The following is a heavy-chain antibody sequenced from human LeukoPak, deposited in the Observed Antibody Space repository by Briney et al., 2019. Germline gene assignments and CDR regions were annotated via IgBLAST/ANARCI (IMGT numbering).Heavy chain of an antibody. CDR3: AGFCDASGCRWDAFDF. J-gene: IGHJ3*01. V-gene: IGHV3-15*01. Sequence: GGTLRLSCAASGFTFSAAWFNWVRQAPGKGLEWVGRIKSNGDGGTIVYAAPGQGRFIISRDDSRSTSYLQLTSLQSEETAVYYCAGFCDASGCRWDAFDFWGQGSMVTVSS. D-gene: IGHD1-26*01. CDR2: IKSNGDGGTI. CDR1: GFTFSAAW.